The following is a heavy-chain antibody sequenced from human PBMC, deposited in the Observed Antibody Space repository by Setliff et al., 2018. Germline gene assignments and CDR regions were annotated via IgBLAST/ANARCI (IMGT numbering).Heavy chain of an antibody. J-gene: IGHJ4*02. CDR2: INWNGGST. CDR3: ARTHRVEATLDF. Sequence: LRLSCAASGFTFSSYCMTWVRQAPGKGLEWVSGINWNGGSTGYADSVKGRFTISRDNVKNSLYLQMNSLRAEDTALYYCARTHRVEATLDFWGRGTLVTVSS. D-gene: IGHD1-26*01. CDR1: GFTFSSYC. V-gene: IGHV3-20*04.